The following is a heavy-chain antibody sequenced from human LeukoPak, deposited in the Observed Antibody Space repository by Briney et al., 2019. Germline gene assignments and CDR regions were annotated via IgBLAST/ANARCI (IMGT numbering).Heavy chain of an antibody. Sequence: PGGSLRLSCAASGFTFSNAWMSWVRQAPGKGLQWVGRVKSETAGGATDYAAPVKGRFTISRDDSKNTLYLQMSSLKTEDTAVYYCTTDRQGYYYYMDVWGKGTTVTVSS. J-gene: IGHJ6*03. CDR1: GFTFSNAW. CDR3: TTDRQGYYYYMDV. CDR2: VKSETAGGAT. V-gene: IGHV3-15*01.